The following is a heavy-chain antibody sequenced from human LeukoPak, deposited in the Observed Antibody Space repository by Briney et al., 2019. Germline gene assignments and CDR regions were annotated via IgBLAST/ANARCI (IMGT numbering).Heavy chain of an antibody. J-gene: IGHJ4*02. D-gene: IGHD3-3*01. CDR3: ARVKSNDFITYYFDY. Sequence: SQTLSLTCTVSGGSISSGSYYWSWIRQPAGKGLEWIGRIYTSGSTNYNPSLKSRVTISVDTSKNQFSLKLSSVTAADTAVYYCARVKSNDFITYYFDYWGQGTLVTVSS. CDR1: GGSISSGSYY. V-gene: IGHV4-61*02. CDR2: IYTSGST.